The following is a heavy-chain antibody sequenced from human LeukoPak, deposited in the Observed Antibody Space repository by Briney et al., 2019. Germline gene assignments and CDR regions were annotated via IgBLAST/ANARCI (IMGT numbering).Heavy chain of an antibody. CDR1: GFTLKNYW. CDR2: SKYDGSTA. V-gene: IGHV3-74*03. Sequence: GGSLRLSCETSGFTLKNYWMSWLRRAPGKGLEWVSRSKYDGSTAMYAESVKGRFTISRGNARGMLYLQMNSLRVDDTAVYYCAKSDWFDPCGRGILVTVSS. CDR3: AKSDWFDP. J-gene: IGHJ5*02.